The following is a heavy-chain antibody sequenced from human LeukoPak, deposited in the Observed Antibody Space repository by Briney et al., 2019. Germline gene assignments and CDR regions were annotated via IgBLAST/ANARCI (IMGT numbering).Heavy chain of an antibody. CDR2: IRYDGSNK. V-gene: IGHV3-30*02. CDR3: AKPYYDFWSGYWGDWFDP. D-gene: IGHD3-3*01. CDR1: GFTFSSYG. Sequence: GGSLRLSCAASGFTFSSYGMHWVRQAPGKGLEWEAFIRYDGSNKYYADSVKGRFTTSRDNSKNTLYLQMSSLRAEDTAVYYCAKPYYDFWSGYWGDWFDPWGQGTLVTVSS. J-gene: IGHJ5*02.